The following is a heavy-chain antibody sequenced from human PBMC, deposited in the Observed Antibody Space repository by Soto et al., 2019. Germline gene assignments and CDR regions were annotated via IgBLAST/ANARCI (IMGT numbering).Heavy chain of an antibody. Sequence: QVQLVQSGAEVKKPGASVKVSCKASGYTFTSYGISWVRQAPGQGLEWMGWISAYNGNTNYAQKRQGRVTKTTDTTRRSAYMELRSVRSDGAAVYCCARDLHGDPYYCGKEAMVTVSS. CDR3: ARDLHGDPYY. CDR2: ISAYNGNT. J-gene: IGHJ4*02. V-gene: IGHV1-18*01. D-gene: IGHD4-17*01. CDR1: GYTFTSYG.